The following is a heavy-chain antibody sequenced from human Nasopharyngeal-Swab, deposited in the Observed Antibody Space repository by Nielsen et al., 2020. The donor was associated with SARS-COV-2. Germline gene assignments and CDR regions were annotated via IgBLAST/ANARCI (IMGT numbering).Heavy chain of an antibody. Sequence: ASVKVSCKASGYTFTSYGIGWVRQAPGQGLEWMAWISPYSGNTNYAQKLQGRVTMTTDTSTSTAYMELRSLRSDDTAVYYCARDSHFSTMVRGVIIYGMDVWGQGTTVTVSS. D-gene: IGHD3-10*01. CDR3: ARDSHFSTMVRGVIIYGMDV. V-gene: IGHV1-18*01. CDR2: ISPYSGNT. J-gene: IGHJ6*02. CDR1: GYTFTSYG.